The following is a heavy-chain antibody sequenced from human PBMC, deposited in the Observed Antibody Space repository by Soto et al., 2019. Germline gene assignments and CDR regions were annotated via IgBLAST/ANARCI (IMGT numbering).Heavy chain of an antibody. V-gene: IGHV4-30-2*01. CDR2: IYHSGST. CDR1: GGSISSGGYS. CDR3: ARGVQHYDYVWGSYRPTHWFDP. Sequence: SETLSLTCAVSGGSISSGGYSWSWIRQPPGKGLEWIGYIYHSGSTYYNPSLKSRVTISVDRSKNQFSLKLSSVTAADTAVYYCARGVQHYDYVWGSYRPTHWFDPWGQGTLVTVSS. D-gene: IGHD3-16*02. J-gene: IGHJ5*02.